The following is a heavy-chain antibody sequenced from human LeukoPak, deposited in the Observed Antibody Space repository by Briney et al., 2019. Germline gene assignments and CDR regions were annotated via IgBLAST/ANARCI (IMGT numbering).Heavy chain of an antibody. CDR1: GFSLSTDEMR. D-gene: IGHD6-19*01. J-gene: IGHJ4*02. V-gene: IGHV2-70*04. Sequence: ESGPALVKPTQTLTLTCTFSGFSLSTDEMRVSWIRQPPGKALEWLARIDGDDDKFYSTSLKTRLTISKDTSKNQVVLTMTDMDPVDTATYYCARSFSSGWYPWWGQGTLVTVSS. CDR3: ARSFSSGWYPW. CDR2: IDGDDDK.